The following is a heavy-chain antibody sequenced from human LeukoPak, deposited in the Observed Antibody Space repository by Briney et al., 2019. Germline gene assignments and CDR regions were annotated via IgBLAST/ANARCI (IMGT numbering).Heavy chain of an antibody. CDR1: GFTFSSYG. J-gene: IGHJ4*02. D-gene: IGHD6-6*01. CDR3: AKDVLRLSVYSSSSFDY. V-gene: IGHV3-30*02. Sequence: GGSLRLSCAASGFTFSSYGMHWVRQAPGKGLEWVAFIRYDGSNKYYADSVKGRFTISRDNSKNTLYLQMNSLRAEDTAVYYCAKDVLRLSVYSSSSFDYWGQGTLVTVSS. CDR2: IRYDGSNK.